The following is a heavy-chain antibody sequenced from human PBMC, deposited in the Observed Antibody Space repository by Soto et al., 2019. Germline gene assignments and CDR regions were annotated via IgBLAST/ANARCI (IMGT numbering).Heavy chain of an antibody. CDR1: GGTFSSYA. D-gene: IGHD1-26*01. CDR2: IIPIFGTA. J-gene: IGHJ4*02. Sequence: SVKVSCKASGGTFSSYAISWVRQAPGQGLEWMGGIIPIFGTANYAQKFQGRVTITRDTSASTAYMELSSLRSEDTAVYYCARDRGVGATEDWGQGTLVTVSS. V-gene: IGHV1-69*05. CDR3: ARDRGVGATED.